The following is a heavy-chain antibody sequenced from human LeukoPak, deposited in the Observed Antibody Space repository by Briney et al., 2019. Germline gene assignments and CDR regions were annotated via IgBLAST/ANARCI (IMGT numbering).Heavy chain of an antibody. CDR2: IYSGGTT. Sequence: PGGSLRLSCAASGFTVSNNYMNWIRQAPGKGLEWVSLIYSGGTTYYAHSVKGRFTISRDGSKNTLYLQMNSLRVEDTAVYYCARDPPAVTANTYGWGQGTLVTVSS. CDR1: GFTVSNNY. CDR3: ARDPPAVTANTYG. J-gene: IGHJ4*02. D-gene: IGHD5-18*01. V-gene: IGHV3-66*01.